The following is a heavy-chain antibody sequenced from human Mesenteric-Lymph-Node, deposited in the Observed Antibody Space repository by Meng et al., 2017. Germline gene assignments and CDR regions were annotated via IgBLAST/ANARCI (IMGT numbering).Heavy chain of an antibody. CDR3: ARVQYYYDSSGYYSPPFDY. V-gene: IGHV1-2*06. CDR2: INPNSGGT. J-gene: IGHJ4*02. CDR1: GYTFTSYG. D-gene: IGHD3-22*01. Sequence: ASVKVSCKASGYTFTSYGISWVRQAPGQGLEWMGRINPNSGGTNYAQKFQGRVTMTRDTSISTAYMELSRLRSDDTAVYYCARVQYYYDSSGYYSPPFDYWGQGTLVTVSS.